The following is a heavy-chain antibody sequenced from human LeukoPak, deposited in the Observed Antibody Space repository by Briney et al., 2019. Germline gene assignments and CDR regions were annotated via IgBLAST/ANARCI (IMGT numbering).Heavy chain of an antibody. D-gene: IGHD4-17*01. Sequence: GASVKVSCKASGYTLTSYGISWVRQAPGQGLEWMGWISAYNGNTNYAQKLQGRVTMTTDTSTSTAYMELRSLRSDDMAVYYCARGGHADGDDGVVFDIWGQGTMVTVSS. CDR3: ARGGHADGDDGVVFDI. CDR1: GYTLTSYG. J-gene: IGHJ3*02. V-gene: IGHV1-18*03. CDR2: ISAYNGNT.